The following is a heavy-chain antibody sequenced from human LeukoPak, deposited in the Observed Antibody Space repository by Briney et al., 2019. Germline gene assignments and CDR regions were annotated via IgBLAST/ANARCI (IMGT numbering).Heavy chain of an antibody. V-gene: IGHV3-30-3*01. CDR2: ISYDGSNK. Sequence: GRSLRLSCAASGFTFSSYAMHWVRQAPGKGLEWVAVISYDGSNKYYADSVKGRFTISRGNSKNTLYLQMNSLRAEDTAVYYCARVQGGAAYNWFDPWGQGTLVTVSS. J-gene: IGHJ5*02. D-gene: IGHD1-26*01. CDR1: GFTFSSYA. CDR3: ARVQGGAAYNWFDP.